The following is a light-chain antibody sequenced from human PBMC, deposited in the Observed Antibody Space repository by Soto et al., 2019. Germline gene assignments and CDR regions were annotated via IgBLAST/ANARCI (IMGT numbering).Light chain of an antibody. J-gene: IGLJ1*01. Sequence: QSVLTQPRSVSGSPGQSVTISCTGTSSDVGGYNYVSWYLQHPGRAPKVMIYDVSKRPSGVPDRFSGSKSGSTASLTISGLQSEDEADYYCCSFAGNYIEVFGTGTKGTVL. CDR2: DVS. CDR1: SSDVGGYNY. V-gene: IGLV2-11*01. CDR3: CSFAGNYIEV.